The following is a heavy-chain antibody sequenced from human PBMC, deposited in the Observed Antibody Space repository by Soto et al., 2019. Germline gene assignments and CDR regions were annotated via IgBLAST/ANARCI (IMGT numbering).Heavy chain of an antibody. CDR2: IGGNGVSI. CDR3: AKGYDYVSFDM. D-gene: IGHD3-16*01. CDR1: GFNFSSHG. V-gene: IGHV3-23*01. Sequence: EVQLLESGGGLLQPGGFLRLSCSSSGFNFSSHGMSWVRQAPGKGLEWVSHIGGNGVSIYYADSVRGRFTISRDNSKNTLYLQMNSLRAEDTAVYDCAKGYDYVSFDMWGQGTMVTVS. J-gene: IGHJ3*02.